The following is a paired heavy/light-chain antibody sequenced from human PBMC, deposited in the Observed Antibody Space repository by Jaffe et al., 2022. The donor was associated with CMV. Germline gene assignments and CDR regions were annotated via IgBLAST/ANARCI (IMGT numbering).Heavy chain of an antibody. Sequence: QVQLVQSGAEVKKPGASVKVSCKASGYTFTGYYMHWVRQAPGQGLEWMGWINPNSGGTNYAQKFQGRVTMTRDTSISTAYMELSRLRSDDTAVYYCARGRIAAAGFLFDYWGQGTLVTVSS. CDR3: ARGRIAAAGFLFDY. V-gene: IGHV1-2*02. CDR1: GYTFTGYY. D-gene: IGHD6-13*01. J-gene: IGHJ4*02. CDR2: INPNSGGT.
Light chain of an antibody. CDR1: QGISSA. V-gene: IGKV1D-13*01. CDR3: QQFNNYLLLT. Sequence: AIQLTQSPSSLSASVGDRVTITCRASQGISSALAWYQQKPGKAPKLLIYDASSLESGVPSRFSGSGSGTDFTLTISSLQPEDFATYYCQQFNNYLLLTFGGGTKVEIK. CDR2: DAS. J-gene: IGKJ4*01.